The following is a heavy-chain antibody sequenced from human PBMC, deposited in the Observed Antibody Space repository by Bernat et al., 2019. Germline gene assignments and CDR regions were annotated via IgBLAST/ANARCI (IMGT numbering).Heavy chain of an antibody. CDR1: GGSISSGGYY. V-gene: IGHV4-31*03. Sequence: QVQLQESGPGLVMPSQTLSLTCTVSGGSISSGGYYWSWIRQHPGKGLEWIGYIYYSGSTYYNPSLKSRVTISVDTSKNQFSLKLSSVTAADTAVYYCARGIVATGYYFDYWGQGTLVTVSS. J-gene: IGHJ4*02. D-gene: IGHD5-12*01. CDR2: IYYSGST. CDR3: ARGIVATGYYFDY.